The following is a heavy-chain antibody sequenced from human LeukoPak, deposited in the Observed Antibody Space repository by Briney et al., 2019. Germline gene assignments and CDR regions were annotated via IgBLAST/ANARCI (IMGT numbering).Heavy chain of an antibody. J-gene: IGHJ6*03. CDR1: DGSINNYY. Sequence: SETLSLICTVSDGSINNYYWTWIRQPAGKGLEWIGRIWSSGGIWSSGGTNYNPSLTSRITMSVDTSKNQLSLKLSSVTAADTAVYYCARDSPEGYTYGHYYYYTDVWGKGTTVTVSS. CDR3: ARDSPEGYTYGHYYYYTDV. D-gene: IGHD5-18*01. V-gene: IGHV4-4*07. CDR2: IWSSGGIWSSGGT.